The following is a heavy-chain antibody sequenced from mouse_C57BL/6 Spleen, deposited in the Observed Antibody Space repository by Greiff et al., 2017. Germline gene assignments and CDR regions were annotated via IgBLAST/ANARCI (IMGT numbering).Heavy chain of an antibody. CDR1: GFTFTAYY. V-gene: IGHV7-3*01. CDR2: IRNKANGYTT. CDR3: ARYAAGVEY. J-gene: IGHJ2*01. Sequence: EVKLVESGGGLVQPGGSLSLSCAASGFTFTAYYMNWVRQPPGKALEWLGVIRNKANGYTTEYSASVKDPFTIARDTSQSILYLQMHALKAEDSAPYWCARYAAGVEYWGQGTTLTVSS.